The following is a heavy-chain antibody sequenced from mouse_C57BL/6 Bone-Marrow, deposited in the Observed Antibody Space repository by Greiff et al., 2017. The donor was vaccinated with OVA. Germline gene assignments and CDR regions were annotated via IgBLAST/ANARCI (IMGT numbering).Heavy chain of an antibody. V-gene: IGHV1-82*01. CDR3: DYYGSSYPYAMDY. D-gene: IGHD1-1*01. CDR2: IYPGDGDT. Sequence: QVQLQQSGPELVKPGASVKISCKASGYAFSSSWMNWVKQRPGKGLEWIGRIYPGDGDTNYNGKFKGKATLTAAKSSSTAYMQLSSLTSEDSAVYFCDYYGSSYPYAMDYWGQGTSVTVSS. J-gene: IGHJ4*01. CDR1: GYAFSSSW.